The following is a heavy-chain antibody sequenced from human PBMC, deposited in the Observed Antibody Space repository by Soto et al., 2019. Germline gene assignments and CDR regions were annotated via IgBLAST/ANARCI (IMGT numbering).Heavy chain of an antibody. CDR3: VRDGVGGTAFFGYFDY. V-gene: IGHV3-33*01. CDR2: LRHDGTNI. J-gene: IGHJ4*02. Sequence: SGESLKISCVASGVSFSVVGMHWVRQAPGKGLEWVAVLRHDGTNIYYADSVKGRFTISRDNSKNTLYLQMNSLRVEDTAVYYCVRDGVGGTAFFGYFDYWGQGTLVTVSS. CDR1: GVSFSVVG. D-gene: IGHD3-3*02.